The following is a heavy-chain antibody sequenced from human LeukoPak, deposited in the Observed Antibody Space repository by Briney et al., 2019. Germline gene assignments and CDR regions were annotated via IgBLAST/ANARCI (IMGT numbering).Heavy chain of an antibody. CDR1: GGSISSGAYA. CDR2: IHRSGST. CDR3: ARGGGFYGSGTTHFDY. D-gene: IGHD3-10*01. Sequence: SETLSLTCAVSGGSISSGAYAWSWIRQPPGQGLEWIGYIHRSGSTSYNPSLKSRISITIDKSKNQFSLSLSSVTAADTAFYYCARGGGFYGSGTTHFDYWGQGTLVTVSS. V-gene: IGHV4-30-2*01. J-gene: IGHJ4*02.